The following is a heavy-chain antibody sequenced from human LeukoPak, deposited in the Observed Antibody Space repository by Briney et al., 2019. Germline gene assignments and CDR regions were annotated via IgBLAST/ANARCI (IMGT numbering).Heavy chain of an antibody. CDR1: GGTFSGDA. V-gene: IGHV1-69*13. D-gene: IGHD5-12*01. J-gene: IGHJ4*02. CDR3: ARGNPDSGYDYLESRPFSYYHYFDY. CDR2: IIPIFGTA. Sequence: SVKVSCKASGGTFSGDAISWVRQAPGQGLEWMGGIIPIFGTANYAQKFQGRVTITADESTSTAYMELSSLRSEDTAVYYCARGNPDSGYDYLESRPFSYYHYFDYWGQGTLVTVSS.